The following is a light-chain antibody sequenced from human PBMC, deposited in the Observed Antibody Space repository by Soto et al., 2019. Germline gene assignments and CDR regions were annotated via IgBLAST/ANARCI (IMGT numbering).Light chain of an antibody. CDR2: GNT. V-gene: IGLV1-40*01. CDR3: QSYDSSLSGRV. J-gene: IGLJ2*01. Sequence: QAVVTQPPSVSGAPGQGVTISCTGSSSNIGAGYDVHWYQQLPGTAPKVLISGNTNRPSGVPDRFSGSKSGTSASLAITGLQVEDEADYYCQSYDSSLSGRVFGGGTKLTVL. CDR1: SSNIGAGYD.